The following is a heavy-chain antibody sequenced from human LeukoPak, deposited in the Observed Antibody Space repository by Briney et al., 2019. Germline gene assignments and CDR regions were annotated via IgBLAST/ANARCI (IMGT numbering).Heavy chain of an antibody. Sequence: ASVKVSCKTSGYIFTGYYMHWVRQAPGQGLEWMGWISAYNGNTNYAQKLQGRVTMTTDTSTSTAYMELRSLRSDDTAVYYCARDLDPYSAGQTVVDHWGQGTLVTASS. CDR3: ARDLDPYSAGQTVVDH. J-gene: IGHJ4*02. D-gene: IGHD1-26*01. CDR1: GYIFTGYY. V-gene: IGHV1-18*04. CDR2: ISAYNGNT.